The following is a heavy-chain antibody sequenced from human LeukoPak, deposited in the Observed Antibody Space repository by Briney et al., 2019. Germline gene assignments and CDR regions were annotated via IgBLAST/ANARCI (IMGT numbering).Heavy chain of an antibody. V-gene: IGHV1-18*01. CDR2: RSIYNGNT. CDR3: ARGGPFPSSSSSREYYLDY. CDR1: GYDFINYG. J-gene: IGHJ4*02. Sequence: SVKVSCKASGYDFINYGISLVRQAPGQGLEWMGWRSIYNGNTDYKLQGRVTMTTDTSTSTAYMELRSLRSDDTAVYYCARGGPFPSSSSSREYYLDYWGQGTLVTVSS. D-gene: IGHD6-6*01.